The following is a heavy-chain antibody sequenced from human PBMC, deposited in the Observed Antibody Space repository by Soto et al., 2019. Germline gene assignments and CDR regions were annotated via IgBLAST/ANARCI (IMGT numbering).Heavy chain of an antibody. CDR1: GDSISSGDNS. Sequence: TLSLTCAVSGDSISSGDNSWSWVLQPPGKGLEWIGYIYRSGSTFYNPSLKSRVTLSVDTSKNQFSLSLRSLTAADTALYYCARGLGYCSTTTCTEDWFDPWGPGILVTVSS. V-gene: IGHV4-30-2*01. D-gene: IGHD2-2*01. CDR3: ARGLGYCSTTTCTEDWFDP. J-gene: IGHJ5*02. CDR2: IYRSGST.